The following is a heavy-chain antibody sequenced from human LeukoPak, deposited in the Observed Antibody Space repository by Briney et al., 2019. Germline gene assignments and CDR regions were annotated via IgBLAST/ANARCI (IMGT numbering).Heavy chain of an antibody. CDR1: GFTFSSFS. V-gene: IGHV3-21*01. D-gene: IGHD1-26*01. CDR3: VSGSPAGDY. J-gene: IGHJ4*02. CDR2: ISSSSRYI. Sequence: GASLRLSCAASGFTFSSFSMNWVRQAPGKGLEWVSSISSSSRYIYYADSVKGRFTISRDNAKNSLFLQMNSLRAEDTAVYYCVSGSPAGDYWGQGTLVTVSS.